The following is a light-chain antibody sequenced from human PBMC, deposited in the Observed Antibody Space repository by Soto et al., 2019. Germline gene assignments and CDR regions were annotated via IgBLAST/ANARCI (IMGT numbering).Light chain of an antibody. J-gene: IGLJ2*01. Sequence: QSALTQPASVSGSPGQSITISCTGTSSDVGGYNYVSWYQQHPGKAPKLMIYEVSYRPSGVSNRFSGSKSGNTASLTISGLQAEDEADYYCSSYTSRSTEVLFGGGTQLTVL. CDR1: SSDVGGYNY. CDR2: EVS. V-gene: IGLV2-14*01. CDR3: SSYTSRSTEVL.